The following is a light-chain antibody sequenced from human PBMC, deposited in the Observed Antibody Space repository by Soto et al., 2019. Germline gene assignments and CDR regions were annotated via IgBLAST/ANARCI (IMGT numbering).Light chain of an antibody. J-gene: IGLJ3*02. V-gene: IGLV1-40*01. Sequence: QSVLTQPPSVSGAPGQTVTISCSGSSSNIGAGYDVHWYQLLPGKVPKLVIYDTFNRPSGVPDRFSGSKSGTSASLAITGLQAEDEADYYCQAYDNSLGVSVLFGGGTKLTVL. CDR2: DTF. CDR1: SSNIGAGYD. CDR3: QAYDNSLGVSVL.